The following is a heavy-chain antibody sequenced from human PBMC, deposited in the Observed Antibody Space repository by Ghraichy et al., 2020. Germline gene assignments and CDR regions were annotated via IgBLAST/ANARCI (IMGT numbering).Heavy chain of an antibody. V-gene: IGHV3-21*01. J-gene: IGHJ6*02. D-gene: IGHD2-15*01. CDR2: ISSSSSYI. Sequence: GGSLRLSCAASGFTFSSYSMNWVRQAPGKGLEWVSSISSSSSYIYYADSVKGRFTISRDNAKNSLYLQMNSLRAEDTAVYYCARIYCSGGSCYWDDYYYYGMDVWGQGTTVTVSS. CDR3: ARIYCSGGSCYWDDYYYYGMDV. CDR1: GFTFSSYS.